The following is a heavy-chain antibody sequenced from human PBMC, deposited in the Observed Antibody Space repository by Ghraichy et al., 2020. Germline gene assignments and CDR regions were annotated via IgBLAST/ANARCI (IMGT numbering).Heavy chain of an antibody. J-gene: IGHJ4*02. CDR2: IWSDGSNK. CDR3: ARDFNWNVDY. CDR1: GFNFISYG. D-gene: IGHD1-20*01. V-gene: IGHV3-33*01. Sequence: GESLNISCAASGFNFISYGMHWVRQAPGKGLEWVAVIWSDGSNKYYADSVKGRFTISRDNSKNTLYLQMSSLRAEDTAVYYCARDFNWNVDYWGQGTLVTVSS.